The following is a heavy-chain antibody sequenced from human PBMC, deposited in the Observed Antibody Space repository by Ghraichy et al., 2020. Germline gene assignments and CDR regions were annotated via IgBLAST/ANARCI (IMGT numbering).Heavy chain of an antibody. CDR1: GFTFSSYA. J-gene: IGHJ4*02. CDR2: ISGSGGST. D-gene: IGHD3-10*01. Sequence: GGSLRLSCAASGFTFSSYAMSWVRQAPGKGLEWVSAISGSGGSTYYADSVKGRFTISRDNSKNTLYLQMNSLRAEDTAVYYCAKDRRVRGVTPDRFDYWGQGTLVTVSS. CDR3: AKDRRVRGVTPDRFDY. V-gene: IGHV3-23*01.